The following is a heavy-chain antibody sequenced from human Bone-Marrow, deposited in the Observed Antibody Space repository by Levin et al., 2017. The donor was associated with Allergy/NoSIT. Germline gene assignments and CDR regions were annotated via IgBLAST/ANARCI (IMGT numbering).Heavy chain of an antibody. CDR2: IHYSGNT. V-gene: IGHV4-39*07. CDR3: ARGQAHCGGDCYYAY. D-gene: IGHD2-21*01. J-gene: IGHJ4*02. Sequence: SETLSLTCSVSVYSISFGFFYWAWIRQPPGKGLSWIGTIHYSGNTNYNAPLTRRLPVSFYTAKNQFSLNLRSVTAADTAVYYCARGQAHCGGDCYYAYWGQGTRVTVSS. CDR1: VYSISFGFFY.